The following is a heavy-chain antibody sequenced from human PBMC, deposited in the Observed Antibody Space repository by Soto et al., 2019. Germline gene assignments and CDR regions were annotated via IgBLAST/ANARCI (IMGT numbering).Heavy chain of an antibody. V-gene: IGHV1-2*04. CDR1: GYTFTGYY. CDR3: ATGPLRIQLCDHDAFDI. CDR2: INPNSGGT. J-gene: IGHJ3*02. D-gene: IGHD5-18*01. Sequence: ASVKVSCKASGYTFTGYYMHWVRQAPGQGLEWMGWINPNSGGTNYAQKFQGWVTMTRDTSISTAYMELSRLRSEDTAVYYCATGPLRIQLCDHDAFDIWSQGTMVTVSS.